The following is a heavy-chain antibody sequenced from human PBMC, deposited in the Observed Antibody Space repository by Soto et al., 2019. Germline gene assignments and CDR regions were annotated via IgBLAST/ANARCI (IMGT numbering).Heavy chain of an antibody. CDR3: AKDRRYSGSYGFCYFDY. J-gene: IGHJ4*02. Sequence: EVQLLESGGGLVQPGGSLRLSCAASGFTFSSYAMSWVRQAPGKGLEWVSAISGSGGSTYYADSVKGRFTISRDNSKNTLYLQMNSLRAADTAVYYCAKDRRYSGSYGFCYFDYWGQGTLVTVSS. D-gene: IGHD1-26*01. CDR2: ISGSGGST. V-gene: IGHV3-23*01. CDR1: GFTFSSYA.